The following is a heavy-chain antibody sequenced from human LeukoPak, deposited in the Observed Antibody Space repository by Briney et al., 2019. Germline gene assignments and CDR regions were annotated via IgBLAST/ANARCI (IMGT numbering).Heavy chain of an antibody. CDR2: ITSSGNTI. J-gene: IGHJ4*02. CDR1: GFTFSGYS. V-gene: IGHV3-48*04. CDR3: ARKGRGSFDY. Sequence: GGSLRLSCAASGFTFSGYSMNWVRQAPGKGLEWVSYITSSGNTIYYADSVKGRFTISRDNAKNSLFLQMNSLRADDTAVYYCARKGRGSFDYWGQGTLVTVSS.